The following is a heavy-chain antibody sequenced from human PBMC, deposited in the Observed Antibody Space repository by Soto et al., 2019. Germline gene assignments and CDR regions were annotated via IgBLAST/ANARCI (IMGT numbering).Heavy chain of an antibody. CDR2: ISYDGSNK. CDR3: ASDKWELLRGYFDY. V-gene: IGHV3-30-3*01. CDR1: GFTFSSYA. Sequence: GGSLRLSCAASGFTFSSYAMHWVRQAPGKGLEWVAVISYDGSNKYYADSVKGRFTISRDNSKNTLSLQMNSLRGEDTAMYYCASDKWELLRGYFDYWGQGTLVTVSS. J-gene: IGHJ4*02. D-gene: IGHD1-26*01.